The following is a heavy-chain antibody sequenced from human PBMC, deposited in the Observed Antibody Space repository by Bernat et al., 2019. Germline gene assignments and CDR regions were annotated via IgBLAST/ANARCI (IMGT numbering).Heavy chain of an antibody. CDR3: ARGYYDSSGLGGPNDAFDI. D-gene: IGHD3-22*01. CDR2: INPNSGGT. J-gene: IGHJ3*02. Sequence: QVQLVQSGAEVKKPGASVKVSCKASGYTFTGYYMHWVRRAPGQGLEWMGWINPNSGGTNYAQKFQGWVTMTRDTSISTAYMELSRLRSDDTAVYYCARGYYDSSGLGGPNDAFDIWGQGTMVTVSS. CDR1: GYTFTGYY. V-gene: IGHV1-2*04.